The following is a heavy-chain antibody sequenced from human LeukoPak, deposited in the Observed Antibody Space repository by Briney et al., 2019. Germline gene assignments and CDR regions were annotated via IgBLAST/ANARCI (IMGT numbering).Heavy chain of an antibody. CDR3: ARAEGIAASSPSGY. Sequence: SETLSLTCAVYGGSFSGYYWSWIRQPPGKGLEWIGEINRSGSTNYNPSLKSRVTTSVDTSKNQFSLKLSSVTAADTAVYYCARAEGIAASSPSGYWGQGTLVTVSS. V-gene: IGHV4-34*01. CDR1: GGSFSGYY. CDR2: INRSGST. J-gene: IGHJ4*02. D-gene: IGHD6-13*01.